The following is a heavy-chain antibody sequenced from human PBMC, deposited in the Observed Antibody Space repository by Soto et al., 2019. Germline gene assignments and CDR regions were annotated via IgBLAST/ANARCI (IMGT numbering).Heavy chain of an antibody. CDR2: IYPGDSDT. V-gene: IGHV5-51*01. CDR1: GYSFNTYW. J-gene: IGHJ4*02. CDR3: ARPSVGLAPFDH. Sequence: PGESLKISCKGSGYSFNTYWIAWVRQMPGKGLEWMGIIYPGDSDTRYSPSFQGQVTISADKSISTAYLQWSSLRASDSAIYYCARPSVGLAPFDHWGQGTLVTVSS. D-gene: IGHD2-8*02.